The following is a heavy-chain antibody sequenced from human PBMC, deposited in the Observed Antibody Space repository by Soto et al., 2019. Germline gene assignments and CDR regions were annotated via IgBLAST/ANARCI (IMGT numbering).Heavy chain of an antibody. CDR1: GYTLTELS. Sequence: ASVKVSCKVSGYTLTELSMHWVRQAPGKGLEWMGGFDPEGGETIYAQKFQGRVTMTEDTSTDTAYMELSSLRSEDTAVYYCATGTRVDPHIAPRPLDYWGQGTLVTVSS. V-gene: IGHV1-24*01. J-gene: IGHJ4*02. D-gene: IGHD6-6*01. CDR3: ATGTRVDPHIAPRPLDY. CDR2: FDPEGGET.